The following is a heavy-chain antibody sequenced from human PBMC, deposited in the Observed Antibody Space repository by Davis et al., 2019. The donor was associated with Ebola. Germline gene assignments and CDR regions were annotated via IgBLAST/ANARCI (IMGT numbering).Heavy chain of an antibody. CDR3: ARGTGSHYVNWFDP. D-gene: IGHD1-26*01. CDR2: ISSGKTTI. V-gene: IGHV3-48*02. J-gene: IGHJ5*02. CDR1: GFTFSTYS. Sequence: PGGSLRLSCTASGFTFSTYSMNWVRQAPGKGLEWLSYISSGKTTIYYADSVRGRFTISRDDATNSLYLQMNSLRDEDTAVYYCARGTGSHYVNWFDPWGQGTLVTVSS.